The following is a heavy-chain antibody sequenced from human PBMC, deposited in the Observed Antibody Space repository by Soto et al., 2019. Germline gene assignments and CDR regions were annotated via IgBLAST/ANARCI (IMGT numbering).Heavy chain of an antibody. J-gene: IGHJ6*02. CDR3: ARGGAAAAPRPYGMDV. V-gene: IGHV4-59*01. CDR1: GGSISSYY. CDR2: IYYSGST. D-gene: IGHD6-13*01. Sequence: SETLSLTCTVSGGSISSYYWSWIRQPPGKGLEWIGYIYYSGSTNYNPSLKSRVTISVDTSKNQFSLKLSSVTAADTAVYYCARGGAAAAPRPYGMDVWGQGTTVTVS.